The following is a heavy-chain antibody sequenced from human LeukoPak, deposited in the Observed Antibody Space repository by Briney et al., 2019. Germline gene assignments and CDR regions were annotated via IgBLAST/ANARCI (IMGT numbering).Heavy chain of an antibody. J-gene: IGHJ4*02. CDR2: ISSSSSYI. CDR1: GFTFSSYS. V-gene: IGHV3-21*01. Sequence: GGSLRLSWAASGFTFSSYSMNWVRQAPGKGLEWVSSISSSSSYIYYADSVKGRFTISRDNAKNSLYLQMNSLRAEDTAVYYCARPVPTELRYFDWLSGFDYWGQGTLVTVSS. CDR3: ARPVPTELRYFDWLSGFDY. D-gene: IGHD3-9*01.